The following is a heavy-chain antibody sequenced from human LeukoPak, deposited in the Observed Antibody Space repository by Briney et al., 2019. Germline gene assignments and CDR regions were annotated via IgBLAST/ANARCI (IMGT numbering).Heavy chain of an antibody. J-gene: IGHJ4*02. CDR1: GFTFSSYA. Sequence: GGSLRLSCAASGFTFSSYAMRWVRQAPGKGLEWVSAISGSGGSTYYADSVKGRFTTSRDNSKNTLYLQMNSLRAEDTAVYYCAKVISGGGFDYWGQGTLVTVSS. CDR3: AKVISGGGFDY. CDR2: ISGSGGST. D-gene: IGHD3-16*01. V-gene: IGHV3-23*01.